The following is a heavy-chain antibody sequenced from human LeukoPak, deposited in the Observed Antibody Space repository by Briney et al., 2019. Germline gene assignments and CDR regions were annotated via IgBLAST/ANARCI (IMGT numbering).Heavy chain of an antibody. CDR1: GFTFSTYS. V-gene: IGHV3-48*04. J-gene: IGHJ4*02. CDR2: ISSSSSSI. Sequence: PGGSLRLSCAASGFTFSTYSMNWIRQAPGKGLEWVSYISSSSSSIYYADSAKGRFTISRDNAKSSLYLQMNSLRAEDTAVYYCARDSELTYWGQGTLVTVSS. D-gene: IGHD1-26*01. CDR3: ARDSELTY.